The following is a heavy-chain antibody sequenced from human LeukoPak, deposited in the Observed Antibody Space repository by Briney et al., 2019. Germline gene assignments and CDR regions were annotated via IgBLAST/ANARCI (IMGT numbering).Heavy chain of an antibody. J-gene: IGHJ4*02. CDR2: ISHDGRTK. V-gene: IGHV3-30*04. CDR1: GFNFDNFA. Sequence: GSLRLSCVVSGFNFDNFAMHWVRQPLGKGLEWVAVISHDGRTKYYADSMKGRITISRDNSKNTLYLQMNSLRAEDTAVYYCAKDLTQYYYDSSGYYHDYWGQGTLVTVSS. CDR3: AKDLTQYYYDSSGYYHDY. D-gene: IGHD3-22*01.